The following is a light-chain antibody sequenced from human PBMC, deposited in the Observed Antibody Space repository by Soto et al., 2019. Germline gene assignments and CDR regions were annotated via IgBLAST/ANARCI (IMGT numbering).Light chain of an antibody. J-gene: IGLJ3*02. CDR3: AAWDDSLNGWV. Sequence: VLTQPPSVSEAPRQRVTISCSGSSSNIGNNAVNWYQQLPGQAPKLLIFYDDLLPSGVSDRFSGSKSGTSVSLAISSLQSEDEADYYCAAWDDSLNGWVFGGGTKLTVL. V-gene: IGLV1-36*01. CDR1: SSNIGNNA. CDR2: YDD.